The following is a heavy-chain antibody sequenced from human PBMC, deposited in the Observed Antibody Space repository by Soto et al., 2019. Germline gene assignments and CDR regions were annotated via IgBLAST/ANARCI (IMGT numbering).Heavy chain of an antibody. CDR1: GYTFTVYA. J-gene: IGHJ6*02. V-gene: IGHV1-3*01. Sequence: ASVKVSCKASGYTFTVYAMHWVLQAPGQRLEWMGWINAGNGNTKYSQKFQGRVTITRDTSASTAYMELSSLRSEDTAVYYCARDRYSYYDFWSGSLPYYYYGMDVWGQGTTVTVS. D-gene: IGHD3-3*01. CDR2: INAGNGNT. CDR3: ARDRYSYYDFWSGSLPYYYYGMDV.